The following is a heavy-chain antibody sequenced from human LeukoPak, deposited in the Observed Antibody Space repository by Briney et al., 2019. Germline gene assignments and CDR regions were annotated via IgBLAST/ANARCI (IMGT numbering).Heavy chain of an antibody. J-gene: IGHJ4*02. CDR3: ARAPYYYDSSGKPGRAYFDY. V-gene: IGHV1-69*05. CDR2: IIPIFGTA. D-gene: IGHD3-22*01. CDR1: GGTFSSYA. Sequence: SVKVSCKASGGTFSSYAISWVRQAPGQGLEWMGGIIPIFGTANYAQKFQGRVTMTRDTSTSTVYMELSSLRSEDTAVYYCARAPYYYDSSGKPGRAYFDYWGQGTLVTVSS.